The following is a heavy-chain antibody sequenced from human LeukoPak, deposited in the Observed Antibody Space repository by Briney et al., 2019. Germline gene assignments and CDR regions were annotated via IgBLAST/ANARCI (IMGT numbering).Heavy chain of an antibody. CDR2: ISSSSSYI. J-gene: IGHJ5*02. CDR3: ARDSGFRPRPNWFDP. CDR1: GFTFSSYS. D-gene: IGHD5-12*01. Sequence: GGSLRLSCAASGFTFSSYSMNWVRQAPGKGLEWVSSISSSSSYIYYADSVKGRFTISRDNAKNSLYLQMNSLRAEDTAVYYCARDSGFRPRPNWFDPWGQGTLVTVSS. V-gene: IGHV3-21*04.